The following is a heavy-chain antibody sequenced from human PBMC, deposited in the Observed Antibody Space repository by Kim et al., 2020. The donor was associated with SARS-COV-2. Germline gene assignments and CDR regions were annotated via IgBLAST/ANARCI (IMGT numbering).Heavy chain of an antibody. Sequence: GGSLRLSCAASGFTFSSYDMHWVRQATGKGLEWVSAIGTAGDTYYPGSVKGRFTISRENAKNSLYLQMNSLRAGDTAVYYCAREGYYYDSSGYGGGYFDLWGRGTLVTVSS. CDR2: IGTAGDT. CDR1: GFTFSSYD. V-gene: IGHV3-13*01. CDR3: AREGYYYDSSGYGGGYFDL. D-gene: IGHD3-22*01. J-gene: IGHJ2*01.